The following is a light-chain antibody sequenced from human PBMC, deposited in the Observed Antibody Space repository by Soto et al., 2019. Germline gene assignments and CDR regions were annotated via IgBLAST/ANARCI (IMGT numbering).Light chain of an antibody. CDR1: QSVRTY. V-gene: IGKV3-11*01. J-gene: IGKJ4*01. Sequence: EIVLTHSPATLSLFPGERATLSCRASQSVRTYLAWYQQKPGQAPRLLISDASNRATGIPARFSASGSGTDFTLTISGLEAEDFAVYYCHQRSNWPRTFGGGTKVDI. CDR3: HQRSNWPRT. CDR2: DAS.